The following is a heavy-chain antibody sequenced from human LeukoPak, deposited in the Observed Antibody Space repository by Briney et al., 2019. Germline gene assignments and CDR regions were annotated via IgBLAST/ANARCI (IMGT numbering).Heavy chain of an antibody. D-gene: IGHD3-22*01. CDR3: AKERSDINDYYNFDY. CDR2: IYSGGSI. Sequence: GGSLRLSCAASGLIVSSNYMTWVRQAPGKGLEWVSVIYSGGSIYYADSVRGRFTISRDNSKNTVYLQMNSLRAEDTAVYYCAKERSDINDYYNFDYWGQGTLVTVSS. CDR1: GLIVSSNY. V-gene: IGHV3-53*01. J-gene: IGHJ4*02.